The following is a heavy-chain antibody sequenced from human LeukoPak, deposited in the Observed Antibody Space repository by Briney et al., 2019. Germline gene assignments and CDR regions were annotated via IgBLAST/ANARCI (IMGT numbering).Heavy chain of an antibody. CDR2: ISSTSTYI. J-gene: IGHJ4*02. Sequence: GGSLRLSCAASGFTFSSYTMNWVRQAPGKGLEWVSSISSTSTYIYYADSVKGRFTISRDNAKNSLYLQMNSLRAEDTAVYYCAGESYYESSGFNWGQGTLVTVSS. V-gene: IGHV3-21*01. CDR3: AGESYYESSGFN. D-gene: IGHD3-22*01. CDR1: GFTFSSYT.